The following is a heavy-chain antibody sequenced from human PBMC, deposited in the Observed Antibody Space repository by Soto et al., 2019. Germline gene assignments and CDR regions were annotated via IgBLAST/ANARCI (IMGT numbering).Heavy chain of an antibody. J-gene: IGHJ4*02. V-gene: IGHV4-39*01. CDR3: ASRHCSGGSCYSPGFDS. CDR1: GASLSSISYY. D-gene: IGHD2-15*01. CDR2: IFFTGNI. Sequence: PWETLSLTCTVSGASLSSISYYWGWIRQPPGKGLEWVGSIFFTGNIYYNPSLKSRVTISVDTSRSQFSLMVNSVTAADTAVYYCASRHCSGGSCYSPGFDSWGQGALVTVSS.